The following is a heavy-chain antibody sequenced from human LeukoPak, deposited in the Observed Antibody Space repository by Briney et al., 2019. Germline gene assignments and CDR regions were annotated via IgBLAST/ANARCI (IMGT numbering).Heavy chain of an antibody. D-gene: IGHD3-22*01. Sequence: SETPSLTCTVSGGSIRSYYWSWIRQPPGKGLEWIGYIYYSGSTNYNPSLKSRVTISVDTSKNQFSLKLSSVTAADTAVYYCARGIDYYDSSGHWDYWGQGTLVTVSS. V-gene: IGHV4-59*01. CDR3: ARGIDYYDSSGHWDY. CDR2: IYYSGST. J-gene: IGHJ4*02. CDR1: GGSIRSYY.